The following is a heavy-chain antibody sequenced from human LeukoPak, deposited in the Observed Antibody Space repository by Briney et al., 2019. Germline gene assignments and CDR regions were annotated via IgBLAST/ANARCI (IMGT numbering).Heavy chain of an antibody. J-gene: IGHJ4*02. CDR1: GFTFSSYW. CDR2: IKSDGSEK. Sequence: GGSLRLSCAASGFTFSSYWMSWVSQAPGKGLEWVANIKSDGSEKYYVDSVEGRFAISRDNAKNSLYLQLNSLRAEDTAVYYCARGPRGAYYFDYWGQGTLVTVSS. CDR3: ARGPRGAYYFDY. D-gene: IGHD1-26*01. V-gene: IGHV3-7*05.